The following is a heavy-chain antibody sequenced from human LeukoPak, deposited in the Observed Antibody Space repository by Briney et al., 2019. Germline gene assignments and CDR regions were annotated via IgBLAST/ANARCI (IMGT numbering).Heavy chain of an antibody. CDR3: TGSDSSGCSFDY. CDR1: GLTFSSYG. D-gene: IGHD6-19*01. Sequence: GGSLRLSCGASGLTFSSYGMSWVRQAPGKGLEWVSAISSTGGSTYYADSVKGRFTISRDNSKNTLYLQMNSLRAEDTAVYYCTGSDSSGCSFDYWGQGTLVSVSS. CDR2: ISSTGGST. V-gene: IGHV3-23*01. J-gene: IGHJ4*02.